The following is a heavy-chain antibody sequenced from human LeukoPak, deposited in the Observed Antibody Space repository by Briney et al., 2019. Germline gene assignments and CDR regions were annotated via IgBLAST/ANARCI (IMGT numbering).Heavy chain of an antibody. CDR2: INHSGST. CDR1: GGSFSGYY. Sequence: SETLSLTCAVYGGSFSGYYWSWIRQPPGKGLEWIGEINHSGSTNYNLSLKSRVTISVDTSKNQFSLKLSSVTAADTAVYYCARVGRRGFSTYYFDYWGQGTLVTVSS. D-gene: IGHD3-3*01. CDR3: ARVGRRGFSTYYFDY. J-gene: IGHJ4*02. V-gene: IGHV4-34*01.